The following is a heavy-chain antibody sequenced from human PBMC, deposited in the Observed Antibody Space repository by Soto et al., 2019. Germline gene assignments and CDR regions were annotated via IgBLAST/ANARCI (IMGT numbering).Heavy chain of an antibody. Sequence: GGSLILSCAASGFTFSSYAMSWVRQAPGKGLEWVSAISGSGGSTYYADSVKGRFTISRDNSKNTLYLQMNSLRAEDTAVYYCAKERYCSSTSCPPQDGMDVWGQGTTVTVSS. CDR2: ISGSGGST. J-gene: IGHJ6*02. CDR1: GFTFSSYA. CDR3: AKERYCSSTSCPPQDGMDV. V-gene: IGHV3-23*01. D-gene: IGHD2-2*01.